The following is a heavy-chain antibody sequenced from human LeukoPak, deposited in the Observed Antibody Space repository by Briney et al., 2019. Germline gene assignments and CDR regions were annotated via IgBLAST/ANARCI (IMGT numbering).Heavy chain of an antibody. CDR2: IYYSGST. J-gene: IGHJ4*02. D-gene: IGHD3-22*01. Sequence: SSETLSLTCTVSGGSISSGGYYWSWIRQHPGKGLEWIGYIYYSGSTYYNPSLKSRVTISVDTSKNQFSLKLSSVTAADTAVYYCARSDSSGYRRGSYFDYWGQGTLVTVSS. CDR1: GGSISSGGYY. V-gene: IGHV4-31*03. CDR3: ARSDSSGYRRGSYFDY.